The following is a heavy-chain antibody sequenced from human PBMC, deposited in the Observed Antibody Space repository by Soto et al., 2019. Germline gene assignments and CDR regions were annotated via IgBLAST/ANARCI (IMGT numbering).Heavy chain of an antibody. J-gene: IGHJ4*02. D-gene: IGHD3-22*01. Sequence: PGVSLRLSCAASGFTFSNYAMNWVRQAPGKGLEWVSTISGSGSSPYYADSVKGRFTISRDNSKNTLYLQMDSLRAGASVIYYGAKEGTSGLYYLGCWGQGSLV. CDR3: AKEGTSGLYYLGC. CDR1: GFTFSNYA. CDR2: ISGSGSSP. V-gene: IGHV3-23*01.